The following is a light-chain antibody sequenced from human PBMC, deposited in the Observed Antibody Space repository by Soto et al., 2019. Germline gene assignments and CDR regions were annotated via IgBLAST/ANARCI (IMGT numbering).Light chain of an antibody. Sequence: DIVMTQSPDSLAVSLGERATINCKSSQNILYRANNKNHLAWFQQKPGQPPKLLIYWASTRESGVPDRFSGSGSGTDFALTISRLQAEDVAVYYCQFYGDPSKTFGQGTKVEIK. CDR2: WAS. J-gene: IGKJ1*01. CDR3: QFYGDPSKT. V-gene: IGKV4-1*01. CDR1: QNILYRANNKNH.